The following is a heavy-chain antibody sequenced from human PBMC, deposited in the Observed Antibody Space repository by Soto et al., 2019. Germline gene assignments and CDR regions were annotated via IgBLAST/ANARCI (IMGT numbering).Heavy chain of an antibody. V-gene: IGHV3-21*01. Sequence: EVQLVESGGGLVKPGGSLRLSCAASGFTFSSYSMNWVRQAPGKGLEWVSSISSSSSYIYYADSVKGRFTISRDNAKNSLYLQMNSLRAEDTAVYYCARDLSLLRGYDFWSGYYGYYYGMDVWGQGTTVTVSS. D-gene: IGHD3-3*01. J-gene: IGHJ6*02. CDR3: ARDLSLLRGYDFWSGYYGYYYGMDV. CDR2: ISSSSSYI. CDR1: GFTFSSYS.